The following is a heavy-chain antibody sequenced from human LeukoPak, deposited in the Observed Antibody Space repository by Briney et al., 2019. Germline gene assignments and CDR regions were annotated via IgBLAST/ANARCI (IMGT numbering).Heavy chain of an antibody. D-gene: IGHD6-19*01. CDR2: ISGDGGIT. Sequence: PGGSLRLSCAASEFTFSTYAMSWVRRAPGKGLEWVSGISGDGGITYYAGSVRGRFTISRDNSKNTLFLQMNSLRAEDTAIYYCAKSSAPGGYYYYGMDVWGQGTTVTVSS. J-gene: IGHJ6*02. CDR1: EFTFSTYA. CDR3: AKSSAPGGYYYYGMDV. V-gene: IGHV3-23*01.